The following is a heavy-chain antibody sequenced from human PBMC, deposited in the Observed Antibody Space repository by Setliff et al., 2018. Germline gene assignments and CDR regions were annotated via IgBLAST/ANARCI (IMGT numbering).Heavy chain of an antibody. D-gene: IGHD3-22*01. Sequence: LSLTCTVSGGSISSGDYYWSWIRQPPGKGLEWIGYIYSSGSTYYNPSLKSRVSISVDTSKNQFSLKLGPVTAADTAVYYCARESRYYYDNLGTLDYWGQGTLVTVS. CDR2: IYSSGST. CDR1: GGSISSGDYY. J-gene: IGHJ4*02. CDR3: ARESRYYYDNLGTLDY. V-gene: IGHV4-30-4*08.